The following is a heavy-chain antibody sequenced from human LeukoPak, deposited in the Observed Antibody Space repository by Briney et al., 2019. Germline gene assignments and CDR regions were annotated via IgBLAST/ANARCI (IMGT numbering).Heavy chain of an antibody. D-gene: IGHD6-19*01. CDR2: ISSSGSTI. J-gene: IGHJ5*02. Sequence: GSLRLSCAASGFTFSSYSMNWVRQAPGKGLEWVSYISSSGSTIYYADSVKGRFTISRDNAKNSLYLQMNSLRDEDTAVYYCARDTTVAGQSGWFDPWGQGTLVTVSS. CDR3: ARDTTVAGQSGWFDP. V-gene: IGHV3-48*02. CDR1: GFTFSSYS.